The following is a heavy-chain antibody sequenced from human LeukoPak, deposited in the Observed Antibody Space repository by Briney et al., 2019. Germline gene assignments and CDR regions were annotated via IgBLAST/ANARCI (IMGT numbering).Heavy chain of an antibody. Sequence: RGSLRLSCAASGFTFYNYAMKWGRPSPRKGMEWVSDIIANGHSTYYADSVRRRFTISRDNSENTLSLQMNSLRAEDTAVYYCAKSLQMSTIRWFESWGQGTLVTVSS. D-gene: IGHD5-24*01. CDR3: AKSLQMSTIRWFES. J-gene: IGHJ5*01. V-gene: IGHV3-23*01. CDR1: GFTFYNYA. CDR2: IIANGHST.